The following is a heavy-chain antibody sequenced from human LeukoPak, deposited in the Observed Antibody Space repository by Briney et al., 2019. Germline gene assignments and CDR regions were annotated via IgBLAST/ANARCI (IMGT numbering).Heavy chain of an antibody. CDR1: GFTISDYF. CDR3: ARDLVRGTSHY. D-gene: IGHD3-10*01. Sequence: PGGSLSLSCAASGFTISDYFMSWIRQAPGKGLQWVSYISSGSSYTNYVDSVKGRFTISRDNAKNSLYLQMNSLRAEDTAVYYCARDLVRGTSHYLGQGSMVTVSS. J-gene: IGHJ4*02. CDR2: ISSGSSYT. V-gene: IGHV3-11*06.